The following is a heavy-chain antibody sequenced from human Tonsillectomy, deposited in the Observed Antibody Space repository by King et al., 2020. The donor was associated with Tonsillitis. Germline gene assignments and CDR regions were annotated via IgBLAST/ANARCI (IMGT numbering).Heavy chain of an antibody. J-gene: IGHJ4*02. CDR2: IIPILGIA. V-gene: IGHV1-69*09. D-gene: IGHD5-18*01. CDR1: GGTFSSYA. CDR3: ARLNVDTAMEYYFDY. Sequence: VQLVESGAEVKKPGSSVKVSCKASGGTFSSYAISWVRQAPGQGLEWMGRIIPILGIANYAQKFQGRVTITADKSTSTAYMELSSLRSEDTAVYYCARLNVDTAMEYYFDYWGQGTLVTVSS.